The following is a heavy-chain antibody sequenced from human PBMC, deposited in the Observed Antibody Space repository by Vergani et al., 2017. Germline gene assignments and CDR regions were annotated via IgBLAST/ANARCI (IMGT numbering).Heavy chain of an antibody. CDR2: IYYSGST. CDR3: ARVKWVVATPDAFDI. V-gene: IGHV4-59*01. J-gene: IGHJ3*02. Sequence: QVQLPESGPGLVKPSETLSLTCTVSGGSISSYYWSWIRQPPGKGLEWIGYIYYSGSTNYNPSLKSRVTISVDTSKNQFSLKLSSVTAADTAVYYCARVKWVVATPDAFDIWGQGTMVTVSS. CDR1: GGSISSYY. D-gene: IGHD5-12*01.